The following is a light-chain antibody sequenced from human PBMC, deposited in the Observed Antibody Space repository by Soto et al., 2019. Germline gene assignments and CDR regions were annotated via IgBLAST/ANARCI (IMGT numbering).Light chain of an antibody. CDR2: AAS. Sequence: ETVLTQSPGTVSLSPGDRANLPCRASQSVSSNKLAWYKQKPGQAPRRLIYAASSRATGIPDRFSGSGSGTDFTLTIKRLEPEDFAVYYCRDYGTSWTFGQVTKVDIK. V-gene: IGKV3-20*01. CDR3: RDYGTSWT. CDR1: QSVSSNK. J-gene: IGKJ1*01.